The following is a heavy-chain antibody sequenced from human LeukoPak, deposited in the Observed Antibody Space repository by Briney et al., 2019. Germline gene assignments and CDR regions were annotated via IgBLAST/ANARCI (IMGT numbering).Heavy chain of an antibody. J-gene: IGHJ4*02. CDR2: IYYSGIT. V-gene: IGHV4-39*01. D-gene: IGHD3-16*01. CDR3: ARSDYYDYRQIDF. Sequence: SETLSLTCTVSGDSIITSSYYWGWVRQPPGKGLEWLGSIYYSGITHYNPSLKRRVTIYVDTSRNQFSLHLHSVTAADTAVFYCARSDYYDYRQIDFWGQGTLVTVS. CDR1: GDSIITSSYY.